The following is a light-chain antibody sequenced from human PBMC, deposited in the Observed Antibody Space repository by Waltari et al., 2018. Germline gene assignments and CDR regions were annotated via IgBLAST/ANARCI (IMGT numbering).Light chain of an antibody. V-gene: IGKV1-39*01. CDR2: AAS. CDR1: QSISSY. Sequence: DIQMTQSPSSLSASVGDRVTITCRASQSISSYLNWYQQKPGKAPKLLIYAASSLQSGVPSRFSGRGSGTDFTLKISRVEAEDVGVYYCMQGLQTPITFGGGTKVEIK. J-gene: IGKJ4*01. CDR3: MQGLQTPIT.